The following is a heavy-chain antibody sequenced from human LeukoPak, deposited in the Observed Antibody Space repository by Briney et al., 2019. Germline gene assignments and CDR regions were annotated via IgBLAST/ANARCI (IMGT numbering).Heavy chain of an antibody. CDR2: MNHSGST. Sequence: SETLSLTCAVYGGSFSGYYCSWVRQPPGKGLEWIGEMNHSGSTTYNPPLKIRVTISVDTYNNQFSLKLSSVTAADTAVYYCARGPNGDYVLYYYGMDVWGQGTTVSVSS. CDR3: ARGPNGDYVLYYYGMDV. D-gene: IGHD4-17*01. V-gene: IGHV4-34*01. CDR1: GGSFSGYY. J-gene: IGHJ6*02.